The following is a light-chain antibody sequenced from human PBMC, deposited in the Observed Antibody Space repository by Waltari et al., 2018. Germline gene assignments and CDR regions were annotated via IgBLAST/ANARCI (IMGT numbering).Light chain of an antibody. CDR1: SPRSYY. J-gene: IGLJ2*01. CDR2: DKN. V-gene: IGLV3-19*01. CDR3: HSRDASGVAGS. Sequence: SSELTQDPAVSVAMGQPVRITCQGDSPRSYYASGYQQRPGQAPILVMYDKNNRPSGVPDRFSGSSSHNTASLTITGAQAEDEASYYCHSRDASGVAGSFGGGTKLTVL.